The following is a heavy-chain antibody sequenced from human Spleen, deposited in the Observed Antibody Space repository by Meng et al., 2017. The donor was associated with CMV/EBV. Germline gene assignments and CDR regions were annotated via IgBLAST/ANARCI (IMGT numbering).Heavy chain of an antibody. CDR3: ARKQTPSITGTTCGFDI. CDR2: IYSGGST. D-gene: IGHD1-7*01. Sequence: GESLKISCAASGFTVSSNYMSWVRQAPGKGLEWVSVIYSGGSTYYADSVKGRFTISRDNSKNTLYLQMNSLRAEDTAVYYCARKQTPSITGTTCGFDIWGQGTMVTVSS. CDR1: GFTVSSNY. J-gene: IGHJ3*02. V-gene: IGHV3-66*02.